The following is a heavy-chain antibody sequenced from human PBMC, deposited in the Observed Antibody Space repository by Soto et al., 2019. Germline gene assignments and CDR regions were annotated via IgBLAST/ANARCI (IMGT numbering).Heavy chain of an antibody. D-gene: IGHD3-3*01. Sequence: SETLSLTCAVSGGAFIGYSCIFVRQPPFKWLEWIGEINHSGSTNYNASLKSRVTISVDTSKNEFSLKLSSVTAADTAVYYCARVDYDFWSGYYTYFDYWGQGTLVTVSS. CDR1: GGAFIGYS. CDR3: ARVDYDFWSGYYTYFDY. CDR2: INHSGST. J-gene: IGHJ4*02. V-gene: IGHV4-34*01.